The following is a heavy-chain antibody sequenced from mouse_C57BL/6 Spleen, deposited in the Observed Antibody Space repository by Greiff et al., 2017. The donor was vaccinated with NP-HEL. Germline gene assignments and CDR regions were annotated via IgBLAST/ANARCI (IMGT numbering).Heavy chain of an antibody. Sequence: VMLVESGAELVKPGASVKISCKASGYAFSSYWMNWVKQRPGKGLEWIGQIYPGDGDTNYNGKFKGKATLTADKSSSTAYMQLSSLTSEDSAVYFCARETYYSNYVPWFAYWGQGTLVTVSA. V-gene: IGHV1-80*01. D-gene: IGHD2-5*01. J-gene: IGHJ3*01. CDR3: ARETYYSNYVPWFAY. CDR2: IYPGDGDT. CDR1: GYAFSSYW.